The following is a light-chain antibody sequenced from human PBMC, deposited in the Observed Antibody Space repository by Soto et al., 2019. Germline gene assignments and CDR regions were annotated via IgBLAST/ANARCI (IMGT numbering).Light chain of an antibody. CDR1: QTVSRY. V-gene: IGKV1-39*01. J-gene: IGKJ1*01. CDR2: AAS. Sequence: DIQLTHSPSSLSASVCDTVTITCRASQTVSRYLNWYQQKSGTAPKLLIYAASTLHTGVPSRFSCRGSGTDFTLTINNLQREDFADYFCQQIYSNLWTFGHGTKVDIK. CDR3: QQIYSNLWT.